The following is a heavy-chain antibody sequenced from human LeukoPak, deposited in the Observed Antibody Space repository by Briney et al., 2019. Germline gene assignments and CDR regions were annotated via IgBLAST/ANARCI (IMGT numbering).Heavy chain of an antibody. J-gene: IGHJ6*03. CDR1: GGSISSGSYY. D-gene: IGHD3-3*01. Sequence: SQTLSLXCTVSGGSISSGSYYWSWIRQPAGKGLEWIGRIYTSGITNYNPSLKSRVTISVDTSKNQFSLKLSSVTAADTAVYYCAREQYDFWSGYRRTYYMDVWGKGTTVTVSS. CDR2: IYTSGIT. CDR3: AREQYDFWSGYRRTYYMDV. V-gene: IGHV4-61*02.